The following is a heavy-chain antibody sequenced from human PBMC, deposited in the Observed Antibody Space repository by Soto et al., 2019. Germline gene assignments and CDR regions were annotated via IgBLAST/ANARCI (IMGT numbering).Heavy chain of an antibody. CDR2: ITGDGGST. CDR1: GFTFSNYA. D-gene: IGHD3-3*01. CDR3: AKYLRETSNDFWSGCYTGIYAMDV. Sequence: EVQLLESGGGLVLPGGSLRLSCAASGFTFSNYAMSWVRQAPGKGLEWVATITGDGGSTYYADSVKGRFSISRDKSKNTVSLQMNSLRVEDTAVYYCAKYLRETSNDFWSGCYTGIYAMDVWGQGTTVTVSS. J-gene: IGHJ6*02. V-gene: IGHV3-23*01.